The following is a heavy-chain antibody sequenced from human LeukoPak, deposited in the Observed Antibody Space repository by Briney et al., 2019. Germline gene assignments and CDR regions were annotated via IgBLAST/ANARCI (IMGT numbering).Heavy chain of an antibody. Sequence: GESLKISCKGSGYRFTSYWIGWVRQMPGKGLEWMGIIYPGDSDTRYSPSFQGQVTISADKSISTAYLQWSSLTASDTAMYYCARQARSGYYSDAFDIWGQGTMVTVSS. V-gene: IGHV5-51*01. D-gene: IGHD3-22*01. CDR3: ARQARSGYYSDAFDI. CDR1: GYRFTSYW. J-gene: IGHJ3*02. CDR2: IYPGDSDT.